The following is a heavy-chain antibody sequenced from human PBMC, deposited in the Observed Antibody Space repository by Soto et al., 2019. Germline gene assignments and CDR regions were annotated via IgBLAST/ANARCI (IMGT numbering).Heavy chain of an antibody. Sequence: RGSLRLSCAASGFTFSSYSMNWVRQAPGKGLEWVSYISSSSSTIYYADSVKGRFTISRDNAKNSLYLQMNSLRAEDTAVYYCARGNIVATSVAFDIWGQGTMVTVSS. V-gene: IGHV3-48*01. CDR1: GFTFSSYS. CDR2: ISSSSSTI. D-gene: IGHD5-12*01. J-gene: IGHJ3*02. CDR3: ARGNIVATSVAFDI.